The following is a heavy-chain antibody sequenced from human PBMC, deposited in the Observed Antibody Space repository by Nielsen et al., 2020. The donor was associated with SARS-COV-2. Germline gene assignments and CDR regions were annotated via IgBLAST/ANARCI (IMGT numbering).Heavy chain of an antibody. V-gene: IGHV3-21*01. CDR2: ISSSSSYI. D-gene: IGHD3-22*01. Sequence: VRQAPGKGLEWVSSISSSSSYIYYADSVKGRFTISRDNAKNSLYLQMNSLRAEDTAVYYCARAPPGDYYDSSGYYYYYYMDVWGKGTTVTVSS. J-gene: IGHJ6*03. CDR3: ARAPPGDYYDSSGYYYYYYMDV.